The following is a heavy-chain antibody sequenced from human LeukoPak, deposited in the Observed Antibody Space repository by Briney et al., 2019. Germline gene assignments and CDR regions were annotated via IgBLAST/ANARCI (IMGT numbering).Heavy chain of an antibody. Sequence: PGGSLRPSCAASGFTFSNSGMHWVRQAPGKGLEWVAFIRYDGSNKYYADSVKGRFTISRDNSKNTLYLQMNSLRAEDTAAYYCANSPGGSTGWFPDSWGQGTLVTVSS. J-gene: IGHJ4*02. D-gene: IGHD6-19*01. CDR3: ANSPGGSTGWFPDS. CDR2: IRYDGSNK. V-gene: IGHV3-30*02. CDR1: GFTFSNSG.